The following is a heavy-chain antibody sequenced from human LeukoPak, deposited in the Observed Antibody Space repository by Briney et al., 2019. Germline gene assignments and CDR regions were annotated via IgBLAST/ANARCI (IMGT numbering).Heavy chain of an antibody. CDR2: IIPILGIA. J-gene: IGHJ6*02. CDR3: AGYCSGGSCYRYYYYYGMDV. D-gene: IGHD2-15*01. V-gene: IGHV1-69*04. Sequence: ASVKVSCKASGGTSSSYAISWVRQAPGQGLEWMGRIIPILGIANYAQKFQGRVTITADKSTSTAYMELSSLRSEDTAVYYCAGYCSGGSCYRYYYYYGMDVWGQGTTVTVSS. CDR1: GGTSSSYA.